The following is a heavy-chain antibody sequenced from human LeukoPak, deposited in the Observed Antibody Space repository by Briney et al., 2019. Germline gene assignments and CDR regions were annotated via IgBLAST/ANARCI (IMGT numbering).Heavy chain of an antibody. CDR2: INPSGGST. CDR3: ARDTLLEWRFFDY. D-gene: IGHD3-3*01. CDR1: GYTFTSYY. Sequence: ASVTVSFKASGYTFTSYYMHWVRQAPGQGLEWMGIINPSGGSTSYAQKFQGRVTMTRDMSTSTVYMELSSLRSEDTAVYYCARDTLLEWRFFDYWGQGTLVTVSS. J-gene: IGHJ4*02. V-gene: IGHV1-46*01.